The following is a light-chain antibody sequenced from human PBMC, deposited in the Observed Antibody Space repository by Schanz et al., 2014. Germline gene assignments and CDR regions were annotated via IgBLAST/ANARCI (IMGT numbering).Light chain of an antibody. V-gene: IGLV2-8*01. Sequence: QSALTQPPSASGSPGQSVTISCTGTSSDVGGYNYVSWYQQHPGKAPKLMIYEVNKRPSGVPDRFSGSKSGTSASLAITGLQTEDEADYYCQSYDISLSVLYVFGTGTKLPVL. CDR2: EVN. CDR1: SSDVGGYNY. CDR3: QSYDISLSVLYV. J-gene: IGLJ1*01.